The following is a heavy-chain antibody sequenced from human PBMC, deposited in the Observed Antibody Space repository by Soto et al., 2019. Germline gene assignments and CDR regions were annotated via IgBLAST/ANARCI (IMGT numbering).Heavy chain of an antibody. D-gene: IGHD1-20*01. J-gene: IGHJ4*02. CDR1: EFSFTNYW. CDR3: ARVRYHDRNFDY. Sequence: EVQVVDSGGGLVQPGGSLRLSCAASEFSFTNYWMTWVRQAPKKGLEWVAIIKYDGNEKYYVDPVKGRFTISRDNAKNSVYLQMISLRAEVMAVYYCARVRYHDRNFDYWGQGTLVTVSS. V-gene: IGHV3-7*05. CDR2: IKYDGNEK.